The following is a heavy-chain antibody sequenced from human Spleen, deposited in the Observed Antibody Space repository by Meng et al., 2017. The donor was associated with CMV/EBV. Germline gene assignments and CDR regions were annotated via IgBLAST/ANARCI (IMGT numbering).Heavy chain of an antibody. J-gene: IGHJ4*02. CDR3: AKDPSLRWDWISLDY. Sequence: GGSLRLSCTASGFNFDGYGMTWVRQAPGKGLEWVSGINCNGATTGNADSVKGRFTISRDNAKNSLYLQMNSLRAEDTAVYYCAKDPSLRWDWISLDYWGQGTLVTVSS. V-gene: IGHV3-20*04. CDR1: GFNFDGYG. CDR2: INCNGATT. D-gene: IGHD3/OR15-3a*01.